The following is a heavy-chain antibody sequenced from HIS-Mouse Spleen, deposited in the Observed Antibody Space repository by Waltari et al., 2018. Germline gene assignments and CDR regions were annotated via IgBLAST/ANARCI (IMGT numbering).Heavy chain of an antibody. V-gene: IGHV4-30-4*01. D-gene: IGHD2-21*02. Sequence: QVQLQESGPGLVKPSQTLSLTCTVSGCSISSGDYYWSWIRQPPGKGLEWIGYIYYSGSTYTNPSLKSRVTRAVDTSKNQFSLKLRSVTAADTAVYYCARDMRTAPDYWGQGTLVTVSS. CDR1: GCSISSGDYY. CDR3: ARDMRTAPDY. J-gene: IGHJ4*02. CDR2: IYYSGST.